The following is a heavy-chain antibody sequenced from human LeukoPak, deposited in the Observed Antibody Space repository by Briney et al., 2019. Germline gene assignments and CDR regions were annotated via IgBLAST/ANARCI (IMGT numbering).Heavy chain of an antibody. CDR3: SRGQYRHDY. V-gene: IGHV4-59*01. J-gene: IGHJ4*02. D-gene: IGHD2-2*01. Sequence: PSETLSLTCTVSGGSFSSYYWSWIRQPPGKGLEWIGYVFYNGNTNYNPSLKSRLTISVDTSKKQFSLKLTSVTAADTAVYYCSRGQYRHDYWGQGTLVTVSS. CDR2: VFYNGNT. CDR1: GGSFSSYY.